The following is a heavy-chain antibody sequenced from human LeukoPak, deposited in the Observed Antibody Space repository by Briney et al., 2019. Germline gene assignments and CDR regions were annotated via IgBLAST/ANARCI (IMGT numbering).Heavy chain of an antibody. CDR1: IGSISSSKW. V-gene: IGHV4-4*02. CDR2: IYLYGTT. D-gene: IGHD1/OR15-1a*01. J-gene: IGHJ6*02. CDR3: ARQKWEQQGRDYYFNGLDV. Sequence: ASETLSLTCSVSIGSISSSKWWSWVRQSPVKGLEWIGEIYLYGTTNYNPSFTSRVTMSVDRSRNQFSLKLTSVTAADTAVYYCARQKWEQQGRDYYFNGLDVWGPGTTVIVSS.